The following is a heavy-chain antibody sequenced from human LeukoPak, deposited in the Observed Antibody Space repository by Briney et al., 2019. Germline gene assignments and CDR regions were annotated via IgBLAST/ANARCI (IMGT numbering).Heavy chain of an antibody. CDR1: GFTISSYW. D-gene: IGHD1-14*01. V-gene: IGHV3-74*01. CDR3: ARGNQADDY. CDR2: INPGGSSI. Sequence: TAESLSLSCTASGFTISSYWMHWIRQVPGKGLVWIARINPGGSSITYADSVKGRFTISRDNAKNTLYLQMDSLRAEDTGVYYCARGNQADDYWGQGTLVTVSS. J-gene: IGHJ4*02.